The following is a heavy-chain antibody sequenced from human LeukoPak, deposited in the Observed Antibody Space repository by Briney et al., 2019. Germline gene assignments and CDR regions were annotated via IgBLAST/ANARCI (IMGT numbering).Heavy chain of an antibody. CDR1: GGSISSGDYY. CDR3: ARWELPRGGYFDY. V-gene: IGHV4-30-4*01. Sequence: SQTLSLTRTVSGGSISSGDYYWSWIRQPPGKGLEWIGYIYYSGSTYYNPSLKSRVTISVDTSKNQFSLKLSSVTAADTAVYYCARWELPRGGYFDYWGQGTLVTVSS. J-gene: IGHJ4*02. D-gene: IGHD1-26*01. CDR2: IYYSGST.